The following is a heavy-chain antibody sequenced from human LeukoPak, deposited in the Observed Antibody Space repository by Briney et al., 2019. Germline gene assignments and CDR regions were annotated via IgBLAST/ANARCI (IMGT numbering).Heavy chain of an antibody. CDR3: ARGSIAEPVDY. CDR2: INHSGST. Sequence: PSETLSLTCAVYGGSFSGYYWSWIRQPPGKGLEWIGEINHSGSTNYNPSLKSRVTISVDTSKNQFSLKLSSVTAADTAVYYCARGSIAEPVDYWGQGTLVTVSS. CDR1: GGSFSGYY. J-gene: IGHJ4*02. D-gene: IGHD6-6*01. V-gene: IGHV4-34*01.